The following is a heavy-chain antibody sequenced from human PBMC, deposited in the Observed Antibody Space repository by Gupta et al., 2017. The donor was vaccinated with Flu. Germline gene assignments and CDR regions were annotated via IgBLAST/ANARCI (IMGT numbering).Heavy chain of an antibody. V-gene: IGHV5-10-1*01. CDR2: IDPSDSYT. D-gene: IGHD2-15*01. J-gene: IGHJ3*02. Sequence: EVQLVQSGAEVKKPGESLRISCKGSGYSFTSYWISWVRQMPGKGLEWMGRIDPSDSYTNYSPSFQGHVTISADKSISTAYLQWSSLKASDTAMYYCARHPRARVVAAPIDAFDIWGQGTMVTVSS. CDR1: GYSFTSYW. CDR3: ARHPRARVVAAPIDAFDI.